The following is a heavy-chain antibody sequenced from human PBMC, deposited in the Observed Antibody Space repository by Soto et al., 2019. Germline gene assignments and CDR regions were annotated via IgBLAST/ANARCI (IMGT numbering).Heavy chain of an antibody. CDR2: TYYRSKWYN. CDR1: GDSVSSNSAA. D-gene: IGHD5-18*01. Sequence: SQTLSLTCAISGDSVSSNSAAWNWIRQPPSRGLEWLGRTYYRSKWYNDYTVSVKSRITINPDTSKNQFSLQLNSVTPEDTAVYYCARERVDTERYYYYGMDVWGQGTTVTVSS. CDR3: ARERVDTERYYYYGMDV. V-gene: IGHV6-1*01. J-gene: IGHJ6*02.